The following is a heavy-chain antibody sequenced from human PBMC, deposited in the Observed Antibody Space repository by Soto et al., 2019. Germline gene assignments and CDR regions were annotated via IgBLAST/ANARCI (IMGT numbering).Heavy chain of an antibody. Sequence: GGSLRLSCAASGFTFSTYAMHWVRQAPGKGLEYVSAISSNGGSTYYANSVKGRFTISRDNSKNTLYLQMGSLRAEDMAIYYCARDLRPTVDYYYYMDVWGKGTTVTVSS. CDR3: ARDLRPTVDYYYYMDV. V-gene: IGHV3-64*01. CDR1: GFTFSTYA. J-gene: IGHJ6*03. CDR2: ISSNGGST. D-gene: IGHD4-4*01.